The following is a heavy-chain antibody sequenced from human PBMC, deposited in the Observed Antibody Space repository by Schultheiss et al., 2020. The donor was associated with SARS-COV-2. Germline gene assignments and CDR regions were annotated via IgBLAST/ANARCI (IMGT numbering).Heavy chain of an antibody. CDR3: APPNIAVAGT. V-gene: IGHV4-34*08. J-gene: IGHJ5*02. D-gene: IGHD6-19*01. Sequence: ESLKISCAASGFTFSSYAMSWVRQAPGKGLEWIGEINHSGSTNYNPSLKSRVTISVDTSKNQFSLKLSSVTAADTAVYYCAPPNIAVAGTWGQGTLVTVSS. CDR2: INHSGST. CDR1: GFTFSSYA.